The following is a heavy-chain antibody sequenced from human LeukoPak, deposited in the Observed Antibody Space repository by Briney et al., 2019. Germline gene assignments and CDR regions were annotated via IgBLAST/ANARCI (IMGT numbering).Heavy chain of an antibody. CDR2: INHSGST. D-gene: IGHD3-22*01. V-gene: IGHV4-34*01. Sequence: SETLSLTCSVYGGSLSGYYWSWIRQTPGKGLELIGEINHSGSTTYYPSFKSRVTISVDTSKNQFSLKLSSVTAADTAVYYCARHYYDSSGYSAIGYWGQGTLVTVSS. J-gene: IGHJ4*02. CDR1: GGSLSGYY. CDR3: ARHYYDSSGYSAIGY.